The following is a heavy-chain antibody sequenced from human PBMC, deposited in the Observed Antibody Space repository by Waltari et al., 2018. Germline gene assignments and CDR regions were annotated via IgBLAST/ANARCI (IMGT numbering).Heavy chain of an antibody. Sequence: EVQLVESGGDLVQPGGSLSISCATSGLTFRSDCMHWVRQPSGKGLVWVSRSSHDGTKTYYEDSVKGRFSISRDNAKNTLYLQMNTLKVEDTATYYCVRNDGSVYGKFDCWGQGTPVTVSS. CDR1: GLTFRSDC. V-gene: IGHV3-74*01. CDR3: VRNDGSVYGKFDC. J-gene: IGHJ4*02. CDR2: SSHDGTKT. D-gene: IGHD1-1*01.